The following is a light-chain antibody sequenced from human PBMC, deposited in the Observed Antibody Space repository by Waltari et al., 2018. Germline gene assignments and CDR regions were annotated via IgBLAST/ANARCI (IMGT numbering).Light chain of an antibody. Sequence: QSALTQPASVSGSPGQSITISCTGTNNDIGSYNLVSLYQQHPGKAPKVIIFEVNKRPSGVSNRFSGSKSGNTASLTVSGLQPEDEADYYCCSYAGTPRVVFGGGTKLTVL. V-gene: IGLV2-23*02. J-gene: IGLJ2*01. CDR2: EVN. CDR1: NNDIGSYNL. CDR3: CSYAGTPRVV.